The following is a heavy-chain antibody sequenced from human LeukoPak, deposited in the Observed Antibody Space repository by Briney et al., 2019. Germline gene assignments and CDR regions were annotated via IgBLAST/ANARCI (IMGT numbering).Heavy chain of an antibody. V-gene: IGHV3-13*01. Sequence: GGSLRLSCAASGFTFSSYDMHWVRQATGKGLEWVSAIGTAGDTYYPGSVKGRFTISRENAKNSLYLQMNSLRAGDTAVYYCARAYYGTGSYDAFDIWGQGTMVTVSS. D-gene: IGHD3-10*01. J-gene: IGHJ3*02. CDR2: IGTAGDT. CDR1: GFTFSSYD. CDR3: ARAYYGTGSYDAFDI.